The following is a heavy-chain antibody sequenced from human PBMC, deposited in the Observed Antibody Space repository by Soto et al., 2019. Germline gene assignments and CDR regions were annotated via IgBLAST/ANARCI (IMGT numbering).Heavy chain of an antibody. CDR3: ARGGEVPARFDY. CDR1: GTTFSNFA. J-gene: IGHJ4*02. Sequence: GASVKVSCKASGTTFSNFAIGWVRQAPGQGLEWMGGIILPFGTPNYAQKFQGRVTISADESMTTAYMELSSLRSEDTAVYYCARGGEVPARFDYWGQGTLVTVSS. V-gene: IGHV1-69*13. CDR2: IILPFGTP. D-gene: IGHD2-2*01.